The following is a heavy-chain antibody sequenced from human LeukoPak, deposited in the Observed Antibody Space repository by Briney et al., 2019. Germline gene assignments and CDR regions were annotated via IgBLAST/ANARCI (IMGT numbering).Heavy chain of an antibody. Sequence: QRGGSLRLSCAASGFTFSSYEMNWVRHAPGKGLEWVSYISSSGSTIYYADSVKGRFTISRDNAKNSLYLQMNSLRAEDTAVYYCARAKARFDPWGQGTLVTVSS. CDR2: ISSSGSTI. CDR1: GFTFSSYE. CDR3: ARAKARFDP. J-gene: IGHJ5*02. V-gene: IGHV3-48*03.